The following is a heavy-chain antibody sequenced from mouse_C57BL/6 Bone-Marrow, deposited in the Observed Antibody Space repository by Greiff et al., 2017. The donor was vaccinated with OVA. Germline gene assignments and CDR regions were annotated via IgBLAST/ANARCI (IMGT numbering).Heavy chain of an antibody. J-gene: IGHJ2*01. V-gene: IGHV1-7*01. CDR1: GYTFTSYW. Sequence: VQLQQSGADLAKPGASVKLSCKASGYTFTSYWMHWVKQRPGQGLEWIGYINPSSGYTKSNQKFKDKATMTTDKTSSTAYMQLSSLKYEDSAVYDCARYPAGGYYFDYWGQGTTLTVSS. D-gene: IGHD1-1*02. CDR2: INPSSGYT. CDR3: ARYPAGGYYFDY.